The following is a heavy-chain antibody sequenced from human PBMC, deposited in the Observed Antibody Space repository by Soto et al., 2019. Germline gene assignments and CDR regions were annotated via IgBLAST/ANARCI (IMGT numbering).Heavy chain of an antibody. V-gene: IGHV4-39*01. CDR2: IFYSGST. CDR3: ARQPTTGDTDLWFDP. CDR1: GGSISTSRSY. J-gene: IGHJ5*02. Sequence: SETLSLTCSVSGGSISTSRSYWAWIRQPPGKGLEWLANIFYSGSTFYNPSLASRVSVSVDTSKNEFSLKLRSVTAADTAVYYCARQPTTGDTDLWFDPSGQATRVTVSS. D-gene: IGHD2-21*01.